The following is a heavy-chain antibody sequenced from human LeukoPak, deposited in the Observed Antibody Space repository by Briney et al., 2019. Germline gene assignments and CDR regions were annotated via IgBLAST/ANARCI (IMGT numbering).Heavy chain of an antibody. D-gene: IGHD2-8*01. Sequence: SETLSLTCAASGYSISSGYYWGWIRQPPGKGLEWIGSIYHSGSTYYNPSLKSRVTISVDTSKNQFSLKLSSVTAADTAVYYCARIEYALAFDYWGQGTLVTVSS. CDR1: GYSISSGYY. V-gene: IGHV4-38-2*01. CDR2: IYHSGST. CDR3: ARIEYALAFDY. J-gene: IGHJ4*02.